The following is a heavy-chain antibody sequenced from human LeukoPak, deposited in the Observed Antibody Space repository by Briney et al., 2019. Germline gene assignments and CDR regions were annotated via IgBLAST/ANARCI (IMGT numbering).Heavy chain of an antibody. J-gene: IGHJ4*02. D-gene: IGHD5-18*01. CDR1: DGSISTSSYH. V-gene: IGHV4-39*01. Sequence: SETLSLTCTVSDGSISTSSYHWAWLRQPPGKGLEWIGSIYYGGDTYYTPSLKSRVTISVETSKNQFSVKLSSATAADTALYYCARQFGSFGQGYFDYWGQGTLVTVSS. CDR2: IYYGGDT. CDR3: ARQFGSFGQGYFDY.